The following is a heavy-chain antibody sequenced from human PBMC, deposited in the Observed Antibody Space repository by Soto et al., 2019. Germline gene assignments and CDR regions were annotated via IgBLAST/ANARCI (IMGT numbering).Heavy chain of an antibody. CDR3: ARWGNGGSYYYGSGSYYSNWFDP. CDR1: GGTFSSYA. D-gene: IGHD3-10*01. V-gene: IGHV1-69*12. Sequence: QVQLVQSGAEVKKPGSSVKVSCKASGGTFSSYAISWVRQAPGQGLEWMGGIIPIFGTANYAQKFQGRVTITADESTSTAYMELSSLGSEDTAVYYCARWGNGGSYYYGSGSYYSNWFDPWGQGTLVTVSS. J-gene: IGHJ5*02. CDR2: IIPIFGTA.